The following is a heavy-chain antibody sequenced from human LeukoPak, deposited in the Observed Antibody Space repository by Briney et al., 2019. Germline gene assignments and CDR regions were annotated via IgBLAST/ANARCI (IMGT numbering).Heavy chain of an antibody. CDR1: GFTFSSYS. D-gene: IGHD4-17*01. J-gene: IGHJ3*02. CDR2: ISGSGSAM. Sequence: QPGGSLRLSCAASGFTFSSYSMNWVRRAPGKGLEWVSYISGSGSAMYYADSVKGRFTISRDNAKNSLYLQMNSLRAEDTAVYYCARDTDYGDYVGDAFDIWGQGTMVTVSS. CDR3: ARDTDYGDYVGDAFDI. V-gene: IGHV3-48*01.